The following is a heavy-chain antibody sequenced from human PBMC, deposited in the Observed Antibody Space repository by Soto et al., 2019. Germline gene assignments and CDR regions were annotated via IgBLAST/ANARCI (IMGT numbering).Heavy chain of an antibody. CDR1: GDSVSSNSAA. V-gene: IGHV6-1*01. CDR3: ARDPAGDTAMGRVYYYYYGMDV. Sequence: SQTLSLTCAISGDSVSSNSAAWNWIRQSPSRGLEWLGRTYYRSKWYNDYAVSVKSRITINPDTSKNQFSLQLNSVTPEDTAVYYCARDPAGDTAMGRVYYYYYGMDVWGQGTTVTVSS. D-gene: IGHD5-18*01. CDR2: TYYRSKWYN. J-gene: IGHJ6*02.